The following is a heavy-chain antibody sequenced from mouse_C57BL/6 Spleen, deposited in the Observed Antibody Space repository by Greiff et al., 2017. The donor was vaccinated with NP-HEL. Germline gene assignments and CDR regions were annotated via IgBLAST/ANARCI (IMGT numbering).Heavy chain of an antibody. D-gene: IGHD1-1*01. CDR2: IRSKSNNYAT. J-gene: IGHJ1*03. CDR3: VRRSSRYWYFDV. CDR1: GFSFNTYA. Sequence: EVQLVESGGGLVQPKGSLKLSCAASGFSFNTYAMNWVRQAPGKGLEWVARIRSKSNNYATYYADSVKDRFTISRDDSESMLYLQMNNLKTEDTAMYYCVRRSSRYWYFDVWGTGTTVTVSS. V-gene: IGHV10-1*01.